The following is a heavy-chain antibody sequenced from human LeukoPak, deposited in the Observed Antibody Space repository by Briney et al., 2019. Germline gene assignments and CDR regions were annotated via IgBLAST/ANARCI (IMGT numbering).Heavy chain of an antibody. CDR2: IRYDGSNK. CDR3: AKVGGSWDYYYYMDV. V-gene: IGHV3-30*02. J-gene: IGHJ6*03. Sequence: GGSLRLSCAASGFSSSSYGMHWVRQAPGKGLEWVAFIRYDGSNKYYADSVKGQFTISRDNSKNTLYLQMNSLRVEDTAVYYCAKVGGSWDYYYYMDVWGKGTTVTVSS. D-gene: IGHD1-26*01. CDR1: GFSSSSYG.